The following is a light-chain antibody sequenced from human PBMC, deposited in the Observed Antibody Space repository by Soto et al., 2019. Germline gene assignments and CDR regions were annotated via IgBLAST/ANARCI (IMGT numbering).Light chain of an antibody. J-gene: IGKJ2*01. CDR1: QSVSSSY. CDR3: QQYGSSPGT. Sequence: EIVLTQSPGTLSLSPGERATLSCRASQSVSSSYLAWYQQKPGQAPRLLIYRASSRATGIPDRFSGSGSGKDFTLTISRLEPEDFAVYYCQQYGSSPGTFGQGTKLEIK. V-gene: IGKV3-20*01. CDR2: RAS.